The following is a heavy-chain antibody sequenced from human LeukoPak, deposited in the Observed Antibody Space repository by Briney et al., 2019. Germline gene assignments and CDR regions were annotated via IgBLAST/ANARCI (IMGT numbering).Heavy chain of an antibody. Sequence: ASVKVSCKASGYTFTGYYMHWVRQAPGQGPEWMGWINPNSGGTNYAQKFQGRVPMTRDTSISTAYMELSRLRSDDTAVYYCARDVTESSRYYDFWSGYSDYWGQGTLVTVSS. D-gene: IGHD3-3*01. CDR3: ARDVTESSRYYDFWSGYSDY. V-gene: IGHV1-2*02. CDR2: INPNSGGT. CDR1: GYTFTGYY. J-gene: IGHJ4*02.